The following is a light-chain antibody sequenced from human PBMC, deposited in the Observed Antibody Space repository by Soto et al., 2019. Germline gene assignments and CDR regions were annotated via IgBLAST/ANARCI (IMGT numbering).Light chain of an antibody. Sequence: QSALTQPASVSGSPGQSITISCTGTSSDVGGYKYVSWYKQHPGKAPQLMIYEVSNWPSGVSNRFSGSKSGNTASLTISGLQAEDEADYYCSSYTSSNTLVFGTGTKLTVL. V-gene: IGLV2-14*01. CDR1: SSDVGGYKY. CDR3: SSYTSSNTLV. CDR2: EVS. J-gene: IGLJ1*01.